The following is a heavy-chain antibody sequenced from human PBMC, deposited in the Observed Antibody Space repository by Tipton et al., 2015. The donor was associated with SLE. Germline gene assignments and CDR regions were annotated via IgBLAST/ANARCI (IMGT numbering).Heavy chain of an antibody. CDR3: ARQVTDWKNLRGTPIDFFDI. D-gene: IGHD1-1*01. Sequence: TLSLTCTVSGGSITSGSYYWGWLLHSPGNGLEWVASIVYSGTTYYNPSLRCRATTSLDTSKNQFSLRVNSVIDADTAVYYCARQVTDWKNLRGTPIDFFDIWGQGTLVTVSS. J-gene: IGHJ3*02. CDR1: GGSITSGSYY. CDR2: IVYSGTT. V-gene: IGHV4-39*07.